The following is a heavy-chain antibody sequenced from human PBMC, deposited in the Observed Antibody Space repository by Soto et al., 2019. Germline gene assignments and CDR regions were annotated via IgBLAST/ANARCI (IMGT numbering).Heavy chain of an antibody. CDR1: GFTFSSYG. CDR3: AKGLINYDILTGLDY. D-gene: IGHD3-9*01. V-gene: IGHV3-30*18. Sequence: GGSLRLSCASSGFTFSSYGMHLVRQAPGKGLEWVAVISYDGSNKYYADSVKGRFTISRDNSKNTLYLQMNSLRAEDTAVYYCAKGLINYDILTGLDYWGQGTLVTVSS. J-gene: IGHJ4*02. CDR2: ISYDGSNK.